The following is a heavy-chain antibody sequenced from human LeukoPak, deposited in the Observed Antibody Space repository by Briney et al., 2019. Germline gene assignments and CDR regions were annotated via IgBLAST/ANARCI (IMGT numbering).Heavy chain of an antibody. J-gene: IGHJ2*01. CDR3: AREKESIDYGDSRISWYFDL. Sequence: SETLSHTCTVSGGSIRGYYWTWIRQPPGKGLEWIGFIYYSGNTNYNPSLKSRVTISVDTSKNQFSLKLTSVTAADRAVYYCAREKESIDYGDSRISWYFDLWGRGTLVTVSS. CDR2: IYYSGNT. CDR1: GGSIRGYY. D-gene: IGHD4-17*01. V-gene: IGHV4-59*01.